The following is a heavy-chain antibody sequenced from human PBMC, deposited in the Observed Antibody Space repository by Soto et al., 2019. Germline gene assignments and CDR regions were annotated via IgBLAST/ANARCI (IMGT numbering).Heavy chain of an antibody. CDR2: ISWNSNSI. Sequence: DVQLVESGGGLVQPGRSLRLSCEASGFMFDDYAMYWVRQAPGKGLEWVSGISWNSNSIVYADSVKGRFTISRDNAKNSLYLQMNSLKPEDTSLYYCANSQSNASRPFDYWGQGTLVTVSS. CDR1: GFMFDDYA. D-gene: IGHD2-8*01. J-gene: IGHJ4*02. CDR3: ANSQSNASRPFDY. V-gene: IGHV3-9*01.